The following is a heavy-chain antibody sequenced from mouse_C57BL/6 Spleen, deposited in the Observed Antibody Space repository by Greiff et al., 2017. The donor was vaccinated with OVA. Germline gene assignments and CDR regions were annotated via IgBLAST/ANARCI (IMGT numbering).Heavy chain of an antibody. CDR1: GFNIKDYY. CDR2: IDPEDGET. D-gene: IGHD1-1*01. Sequence: EVHLVESGAELVKPGASVKLSCTASGFNIKDYYMHWVKQRTEQGLEWIGRIDPEDGETKYAPKFQGKATITADKSSNTAYLQLSSLTTGDTAVYYCARSYYGSSSAWFAYWGQGTLVTVSA. J-gene: IGHJ3*01. CDR3: ARSYYGSSSAWFAY. V-gene: IGHV14-2*01.